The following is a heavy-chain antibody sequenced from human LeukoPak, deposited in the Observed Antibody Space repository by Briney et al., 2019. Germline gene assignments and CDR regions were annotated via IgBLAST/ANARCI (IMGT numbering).Heavy chain of an antibody. J-gene: IGHJ4*02. CDR2: ISAYNGNT. Sequence: GESLKISCKASGYTFTSYGISWVRQAPGQGLEWMGWISAYNGNTNYAQKLQGRVTMTTDTSTSTAYMELRSLRSDDTAVYYCARSWGIYLITFGGVMAANDWGQGTLVTVSS. V-gene: IGHV1-18*01. CDR1: GYTFTSYG. D-gene: IGHD3-16*01. CDR3: ARSWGIYLITFGGVMAAND.